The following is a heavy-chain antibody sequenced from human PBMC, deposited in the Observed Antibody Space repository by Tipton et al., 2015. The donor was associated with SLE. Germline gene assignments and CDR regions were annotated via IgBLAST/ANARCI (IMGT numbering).Heavy chain of an antibody. J-gene: IGHJ4*02. Sequence: GSLRLSCAASGFTFSSYYMSWVRQAPGKGLEWVANINQDGSDKYYVDSVKGRFTISRDNTKNSLYLQMDSLRAEDTALYFCARGIDTYALFAYWGQGTLVTVSS. D-gene: IGHD2-21*01. CDR2: INQDGSDK. V-gene: IGHV3-7*01. CDR1: GFTFSSYY. CDR3: ARGIDTYALFAY.